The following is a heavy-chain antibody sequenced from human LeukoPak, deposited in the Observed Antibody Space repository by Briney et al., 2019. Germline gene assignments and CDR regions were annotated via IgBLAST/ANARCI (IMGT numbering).Heavy chain of an antibody. J-gene: IGHJ3*02. D-gene: IGHD3-22*01. CDR3: ARLLRSTDYYDSNGAFDI. CDR1: GGSVSSGSYY. Sequence: ASETLSLTCTVSGGSVSSGSYYWSWIRQPPGKGLEWIGYIYYSGSTNYNPSLKSRVTISVDTSKNQFSLKLSSVTAADTAVYYCARLLRSTDYYDSNGAFDIWGQGTLVTVSS. V-gene: IGHV4-61*01. CDR2: IYYSGST.